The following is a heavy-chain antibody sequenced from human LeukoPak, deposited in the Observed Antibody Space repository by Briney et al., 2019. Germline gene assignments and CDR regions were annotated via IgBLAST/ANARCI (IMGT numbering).Heavy chain of an antibody. V-gene: IGHV4-59*01. CDR1: GGSISSYY. D-gene: IGHD3-10*01. J-gene: IGHJ4*02. CDR2: IYYSGST. Sequence: SETLSLTCTVSGGSISSYYWSWLRQPPGKGLEWIGYIYYSGSTNHNPSLKSRVTISVDTSKNQFSLKLSSVTAADTAVHYCASISGSGSYYLDYWGQGTLVTVSS. CDR3: ASISGSGSYYLDY.